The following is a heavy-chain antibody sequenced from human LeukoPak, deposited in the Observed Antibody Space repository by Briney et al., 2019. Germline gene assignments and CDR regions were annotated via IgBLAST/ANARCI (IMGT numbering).Heavy chain of an antibody. CDR1: GGSISSGSYY. D-gene: IGHD3-3*01. V-gene: IGHV4-61*02. CDR2: IYTSGST. Sequence: SQALSLTCTVSGGSISSGSYYWSWIRQPAGKGLEWIGRIYTSGSTNYNPSLKSRVTISVDTSKNQFSLKLSSVTAADTAVYYCASLRIFGVLIANLRFDPWGQGTLVTVSS. CDR3: ASLRIFGVLIANLRFDP. J-gene: IGHJ5*02.